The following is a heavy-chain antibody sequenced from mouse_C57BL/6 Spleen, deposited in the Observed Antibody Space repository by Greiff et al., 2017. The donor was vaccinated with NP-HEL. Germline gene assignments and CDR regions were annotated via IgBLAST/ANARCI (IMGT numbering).Heavy chain of an antibody. CDR3: AREDYYGSSRYFDV. D-gene: IGHD1-1*01. V-gene: IGHV5-17*01. CDR1: GFTFSDYG. Sequence: EVKLVESGGGLVKPGGSLKLSCAASGFTFSDYGMHWVRQAPEKGLGWVAYISSGSSTIYYADTVKVRFTISRDNAKNTLFLQMTSLRSEDTAMYYCAREDYYGSSRYFDVWGTGTTVTVSS. J-gene: IGHJ1*03. CDR2: ISSGSSTI.